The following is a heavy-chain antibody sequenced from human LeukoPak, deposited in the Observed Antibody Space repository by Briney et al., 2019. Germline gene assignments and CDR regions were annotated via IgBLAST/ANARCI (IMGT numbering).Heavy chain of an antibody. CDR3: ARVLLGSGWSN. Sequence: SGGSLRLSCAASGFTVSSNYMSWVRQAPGKGLEWVSVIYSGGSTYYADSVKGRFTISRDNSKNTLYLQMNSLRAEDTAVYYCARVLLGSGWSNWGQGTLVTVSS. V-gene: IGHV3-53*01. CDR2: IYSGGST. J-gene: IGHJ4*02. CDR1: GFTVSSNY. D-gene: IGHD6-19*01.